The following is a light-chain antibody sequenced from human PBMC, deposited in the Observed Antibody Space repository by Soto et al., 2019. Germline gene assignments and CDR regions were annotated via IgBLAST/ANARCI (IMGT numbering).Light chain of an antibody. CDR3: QQYDSSPIT. Sequence: EVVLTQSPDTLSLSPGERATLSCRASQSVSSSHLAWYEQAPGQAPRLLIYGTSPRATGIPDRFSGSGSGTDFTLTISRLEPEDFAVYYCQQYDSSPITFGQGTRLEIK. CDR2: GTS. V-gene: IGKV3-20*01. CDR1: QSVSSSH. J-gene: IGKJ5*01.